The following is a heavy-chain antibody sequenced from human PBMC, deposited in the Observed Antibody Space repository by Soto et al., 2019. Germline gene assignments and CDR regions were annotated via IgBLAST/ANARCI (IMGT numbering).Heavy chain of an antibody. Sequence: GSSVGGGYCWIFNRQPPGKGLEWIGYIYHSGSTYYNPSLKSRVTISVDTSKNQFSLKLSSVTAADTAVYYCASPKIAFYNWFDPWGQGTLVTVSS. J-gene: IGHJ5*02. D-gene: IGHD3-3*02. CDR2: IYHSGST. CDR1: GSSVGGGYC. V-gene: IGHV4-30-2*04. CDR3: ASPKIAFYNWFDP.